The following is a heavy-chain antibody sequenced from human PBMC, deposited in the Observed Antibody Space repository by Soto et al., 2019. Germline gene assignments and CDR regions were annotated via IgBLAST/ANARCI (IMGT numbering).Heavy chain of an antibody. Sequence: DVQLVESGGGLVQPGGSLRLSCAASGFTFSSYWMSWVRQAPGKGLEWVANIKQDGSEKYYVDSVNGRFTISRDNAKNSLYVQMNSLRAEDTAVYDCAREKRANGYFDYWGQGTLVTVSS. CDR3: AREKRANGYFDY. CDR2: IKQDGSEK. CDR1: GFTFSSYW. D-gene: IGHD6-25*01. V-gene: IGHV3-7*01. J-gene: IGHJ4*02.